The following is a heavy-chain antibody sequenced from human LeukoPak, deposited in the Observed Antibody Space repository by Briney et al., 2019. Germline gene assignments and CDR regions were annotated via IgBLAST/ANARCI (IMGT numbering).Heavy chain of an antibody. Sequence: PGGSLRLSCAASGFTVSSNYMSWVRQAPGKGLEWVSVIYSGGSTYYADSVKGRFTISRDNSKNTLYLQMNSLRAEDTAVYYCARDSMITFGGAPIYYFDYWGQGTLVTVSS. V-gene: IGHV3-53*05. CDR3: ARDSMITFGGAPIYYFDY. CDR2: IYSGGST. D-gene: IGHD3-16*01. CDR1: GFTVSSNY. J-gene: IGHJ4*02.